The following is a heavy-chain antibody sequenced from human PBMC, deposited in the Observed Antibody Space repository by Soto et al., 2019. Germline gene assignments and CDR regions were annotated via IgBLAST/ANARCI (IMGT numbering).Heavy chain of an antibody. CDR3: ARWSYLDY. CDR2: ISGSDGKT. Sequence: HPGGSLRLSCAASGFSFGSYALSWVRQAPGKGLEWVPTISGSDGKTFYADSVKGRFSISRDTSQSTLYLQMNSLRADDTAIYYCARWSYLDYWGQGTRVTVSS. CDR1: GFSFGSYA. J-gene: IGHJ4*02. V-gene: IGHV3-23*01. D-gene: IGHD3-3*01.